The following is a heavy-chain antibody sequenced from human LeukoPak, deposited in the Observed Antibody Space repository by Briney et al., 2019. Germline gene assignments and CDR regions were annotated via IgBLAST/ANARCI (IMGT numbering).Heavy chain of an antibody. CDR1: GFTFSTYT. CDR3: AIDPDWGTHS. V-gene: IGHV3-23*01. Sequence: GGSLRLSCAASGFTFSTYTMYWVRHPPGKRLEWVSIIGSSGGGIHYADSVKGRFTISRDNSKNALYLQMNSLRVEDTAVYYCAIDPDWGTHSWGQGVLVTVSS. D-gene: IGHD3-16*01. CDR2: IGSSGGGI. J-gene: IGHJ4*02.